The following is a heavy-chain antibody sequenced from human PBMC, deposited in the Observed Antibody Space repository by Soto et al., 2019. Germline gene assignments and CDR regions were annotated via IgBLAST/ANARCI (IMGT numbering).Heavy chain of an antibody. CDR2: IIPILGIA. Sequence: QVQLVQSGAEVKKPGSSVKVSCKASGGTFSSYTISWVRQAPGQGLEWMGRIIPILGIANYAQKFQGRVTITAEKSTSTAYMGLSSLKSEDTAEYYCAREDDILTGYYPDGRGMDVWGQGTTVTVSS. CDR3: AREDDILTGYYPDGRGMDV. V-gene: IGHV1-69*08. CDR1: GGTFSSYT. J-gene: IGHJ6*02. D-gene: IGHD3-9*01.